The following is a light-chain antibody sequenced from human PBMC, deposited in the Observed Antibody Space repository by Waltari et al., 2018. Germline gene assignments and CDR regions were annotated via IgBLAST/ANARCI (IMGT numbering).Light chain of an antibody. CDR2: DKS. V-gene: IGLV3-21*01. J-gene: IGLJ2*01. Sequence: QQKPDQAPILVMDDKSNRPSGIPERFSGSNAGDTATLTICGVEAEDEADYYCRALVSGNNLDVVFGGGTKLTVL. CDR3: RALVSGNNLDVV.